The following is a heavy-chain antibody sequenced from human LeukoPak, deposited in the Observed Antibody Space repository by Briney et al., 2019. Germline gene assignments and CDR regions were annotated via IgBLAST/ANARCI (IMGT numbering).Heavy chain of an antibody. Sequence: GGSLRLSYAPSGFTFSSYAMSWVRQAPGKGLEWVAVISGGGGTYYADSVRGRFTISRDNSKNTVYLQMNSLRAEDTAIYYCAKAVGSSGYFSRDAFDIWGHGTMVTVSS. V-gene: IGHV3-23*01. CDR1: GFTFSSYA. CDR3: AKAVGSSGYFSRDAFDI. CDR2: ISGGGGT. J-gene: IGHJ3*02. D-gene: IGHD3-22*01.